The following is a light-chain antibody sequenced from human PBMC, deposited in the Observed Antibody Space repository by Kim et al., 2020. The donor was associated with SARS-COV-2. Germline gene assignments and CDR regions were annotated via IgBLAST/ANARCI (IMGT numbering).Light chain of an antibody. V-gene: IGLV1-47*01. Sequence: QSVLTQPPSVSGTPGQRVTISCSGSSSNIGSNYVYWYQQLPGTAPKLLIFRNNERPSGVPDRFSGSKSGTSASLAISGLRSEDEADYYCAAWDNGLSGNYVFGTGTKVTVL. CDR1: SSNIGSNY. J-gene: IGLJ1*01. CDR2: RNN. CDR3: AAWDNGLSGNYV.